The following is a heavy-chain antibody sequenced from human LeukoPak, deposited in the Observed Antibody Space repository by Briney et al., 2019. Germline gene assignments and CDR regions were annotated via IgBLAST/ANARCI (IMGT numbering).Heavy chain of an antibody. D-gene: IGHD1-14*01. Sequence: GGSLRLSCAGSGFTFSSYGMSWVRQAPGKGLEWVSGISGSGGSTNYADSVKGRFTISRDNSKNTLYLQMNSLRAEDTAVYYCAKTRTGHVDYWGQGTLVTVSS. V-gene: IGHV3-23*01. CDR2: ISGSGGST. CDR1: GFTFSSYG. CDR3: AKTRTGHVDY. J-gene: IGHJ4*02.